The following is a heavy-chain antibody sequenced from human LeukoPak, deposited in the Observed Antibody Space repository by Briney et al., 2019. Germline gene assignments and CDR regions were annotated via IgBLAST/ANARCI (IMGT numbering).Heavy chain of an antibody. V-gene: IGHV3-30*04. CDR2: ISYDGSNK. J-gene: IGHJ6*03. CDR1: GFTFDDYA. Sequence: GGSLRLSCAVSGFTFDDYAMHWVRQAPGKGLEWVAVISYDGSNKYYADSVKGRFTISRDNSKNTLYLQMNSLRAEDTAVYYCARSNTPYYYMDVWGKGTTVTVSS. D-gene: IGHD5-18*01. CDR3: ARSNTPYYYMDV.